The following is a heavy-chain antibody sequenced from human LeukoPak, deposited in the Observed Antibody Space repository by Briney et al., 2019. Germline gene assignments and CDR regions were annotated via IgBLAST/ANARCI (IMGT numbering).Heavy chain of an antibody. Sequence: ASVKVSCKASGYTFTSYYMHWVRQAPGQGLEWMGIINPSGGSTSYAQKFQGRVTMTRDTSISTAYMELSRLRSDDTAVYYCAGDGGPRWFDPWGQGTLVTVSS. CDR1: GYTFTSYY. V-gene: IGHV1-46*01. CDR2: INPSGGST. CDR3: AGDGGPRWFDP. J-gene: IGHJ5*02. D-gene: IGHD3-16*01.